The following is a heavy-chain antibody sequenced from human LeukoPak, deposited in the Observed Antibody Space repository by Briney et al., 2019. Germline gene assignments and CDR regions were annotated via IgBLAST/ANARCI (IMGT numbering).Heavy chain of an antibody. CDR1: GYTFTNYG. CDR3: DRDRFLWGLGNWFDL. CDR2: VSTSNPHT. D-gene: IGHD3-3*01. V-gene: IGHV1-18*01. J-gene: IGHJ5*02. Sequence: GASVKVSCKTSGYTFTNYGISWVRQAPGQGLEWMGWVSTSNPHTNYAPKFRGRVIMTIDTSTTTAYLEMRSLTSDDTAVYYCDRDRFLWGLGNWFDLWGQGTLVTVTS.